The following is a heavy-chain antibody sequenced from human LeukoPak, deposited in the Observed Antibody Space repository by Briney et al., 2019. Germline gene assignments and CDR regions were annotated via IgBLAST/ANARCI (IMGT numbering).Heavy chain of an antibody. CDR2: IRGSDGST. CDR3: AKSLLGYSYGKLDY. D-gene: IGHD5-18*01. Sequence: GGSLRLSGAASGFTFSSYAMNWVRQAPGKGLEWVSAIRGSDGSTYYADSVKGRFTISRDNSKNTLYLQMNSLRAEDTAVYYCAKSLLGYSYGKLDYWGQGTPVTVSS. CDR1: GFTFSSYA. J-gene: IGHJ4*02. V-gene: IGHV3-23*01.